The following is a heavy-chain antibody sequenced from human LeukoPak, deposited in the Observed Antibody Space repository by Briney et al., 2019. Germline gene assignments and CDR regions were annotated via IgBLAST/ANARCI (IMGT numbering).Heavy chain of an antibody. CDR3: AKAVRGYQHDALDI. J-gene: IGHJ3*02. Sequence: QSGGSLRLSCAASGFTFSTFAMIWVRQPPGKGLEWVSSISSSSSYIYYADSVKGRFTISRDNSKNTLYLQMNSLRAEDTAVYYCAKAVRGYQHDALDIWGQGTMVTVSS. CDR2: ISSSSSYI. CDR1: GFTFSTFA. V-gene: IGHV3-23*01. D-gene: IGHD3-22*01.